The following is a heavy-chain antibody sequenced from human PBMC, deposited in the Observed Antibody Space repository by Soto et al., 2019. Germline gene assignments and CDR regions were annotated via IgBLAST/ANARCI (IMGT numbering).Heavy chain of an antibody. CDR1: GGSISSGDYY. J-gene: IGHJ4*02. V-gene: IGHV4-30-4*01. CDR3: ARDRGIDHFDY. D-gene: IGHD1-26*01. Sequence: TLSLTCTVSGGSISSGDYYWSWIRQPPGKGLEWIGYIYYSGSTYYNPSLKSRVTISVDTSKNQFSLKLSSVTAADTAVYYCARDRGIDHFDYWGQGALVTVSS. CDR2: IYYSGST.